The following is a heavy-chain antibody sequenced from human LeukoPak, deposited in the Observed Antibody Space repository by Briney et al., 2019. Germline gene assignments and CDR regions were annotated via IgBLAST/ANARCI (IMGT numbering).Heavy chain of an antibody. CDR1: GGTFSSYA. D-gene: IGHD5-18*01. J-gene: IGHJ4*02. V-gene: IGHV1-69*13. CDR3: ATSYGPNPFDY. CDR2: IIPIFGTA. Sequence: SVKVSCKASGGTFSSYAISWVRQAPGQGLEWMGGIIPIFGTANYAQKFQGRVTITAVESTSTAYMELSSLRSEDTAVYYCATSYGPNPFDYWGQGTLVTVSS.